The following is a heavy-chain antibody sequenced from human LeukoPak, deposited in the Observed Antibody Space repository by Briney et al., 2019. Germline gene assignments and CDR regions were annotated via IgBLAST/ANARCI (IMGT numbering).Heavy chain of an antibody. J-gene: IGHJ5*02. V-gene: IGHV1-69*05. Sequence: SVKVSCKASGGTFSSYAISWVRQAPGQGLEWMGGIIPIFGTANYAQKFQGRVTITTDESTSIAYMELSSLRSEDTAVYYCARDNYAGANWFDPWGQGTLVTVSS. CDR2: IIPIFGTA. CDR1: GGTFSSYA. D-gene: IGHD1-7*01. CDR3: ARDNYAGANWFDP.